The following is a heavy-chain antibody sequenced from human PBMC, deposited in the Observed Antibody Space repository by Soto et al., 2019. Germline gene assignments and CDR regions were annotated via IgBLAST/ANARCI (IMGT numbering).Heavy chain of an antibody. CDR2: ISSSSSYT. CDR1: GFTFSDYY. J-gene: IGHJ5*02. CDR3: ARDLGGGWFDP. D-gene: IGHD3-16*01. Sequence: GWSLRLSFAASGFTFSDYYMSWSRQAPGKGLEWVSYISSSSSYTNYADSVKGRFTISRDNAKNSLYLQMNSLRAEDTAVYYCARDLGGGWFDPWGQGTLVTVYS. V-gene: IGHV3-11*06.